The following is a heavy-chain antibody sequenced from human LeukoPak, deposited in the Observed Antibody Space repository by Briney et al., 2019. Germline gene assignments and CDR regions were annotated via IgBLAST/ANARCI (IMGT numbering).Heavy chain of an antibody. CDR1: GFTFSDSW. V-gene: IGHV3-7*01. CDR2: MNQDGSEK. D-gene: IGHD3-16*01. CDR3: ATYTHWVAGDV. Sequence: GGSLRLSCGASGFTFSDSWMSWVRQAPGKGLEWAANMNQDGSEKAYVDSVKGRFAISRDNARNSLYLQMSSLRAEDTAVYYCATYTHWVAGDVWGQGTTVTVSS. J-gene: IGHJ6*02.